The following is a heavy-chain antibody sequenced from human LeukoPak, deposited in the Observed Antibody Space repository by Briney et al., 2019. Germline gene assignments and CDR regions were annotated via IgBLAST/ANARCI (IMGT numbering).Heavy chain of an antibody. CDR3: AAWPSLGYCSGGSCLYNY. V-gene: IGHV3-23*01. CDR2: ISGSGGST. D-gene: IGHD2-15*01. CDR1: GFTFSDHY. Sequence: GGSLRLSCAASGFTFSDHYIDWVRQAPGKGLEWVSAISGSGGSTYYADSVKGRFTISRDNSKNTLYLQMNSLRAEDTAVYYCAAWPSLGYCSGGSCLYNYWGQGTLVTVSS. J-gene: IGHJ4*02.